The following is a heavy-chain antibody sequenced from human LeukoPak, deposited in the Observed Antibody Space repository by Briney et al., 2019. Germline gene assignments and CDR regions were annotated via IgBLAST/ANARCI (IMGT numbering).Heavy chain of an antibody. J-gene: IGHJ4*02. Sequence: ASVKVSCKASGYTFTGYNMHWVRQAPGQGLECMGWISAYNGNTNYAQKLQGRVTMTTDTSTSTAYMELRSLRSDDTAVYYCARVSSGSHGGYFDYWGQGTLVTVSS. CDR2: ISAYNGNT. CDR1: GYTFTGYN. V-gene: IGHV1-18*04. CDR3: ARVSSGSHGGYFDY. D-gene: IGHD1-26*01.